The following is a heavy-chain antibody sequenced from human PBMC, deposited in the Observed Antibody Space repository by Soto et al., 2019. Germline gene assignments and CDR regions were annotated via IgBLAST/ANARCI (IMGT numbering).Heavy chain of an antibody. V-gene: IGHV1-69*13. J-gene: IGHJ6*02. CDR1: GGTFTRYA. D-gene: IGHD1-1*01. Sequence: SVKVSCKASGGTFTRYAFSWVRQAPGQGLEWIGGIIPFLGTPNYAQRFQGRATVTADESTRTVYMELSSLRSEDTAVYYCATLEGRGLPARQTSYFYYAMDVWGQGTTVTVSS. CDR2: IIPFLGTP. CDR3: ATLEGRGLPARQTSYFYYAMDV.